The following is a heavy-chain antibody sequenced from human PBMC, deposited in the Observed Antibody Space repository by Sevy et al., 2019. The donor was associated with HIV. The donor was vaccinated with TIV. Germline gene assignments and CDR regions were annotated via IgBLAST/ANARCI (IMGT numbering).Heavy chain of an antibody. D-gene: IGHD6-13*01. J-gene: IGHJ6*02. Sequence: GESLKISCAASGFTFSSYDMHWVRQATGKGLEWVSAIGTAGDTYYPGYVKGRFTISRENAKNSLYLQMNSLRAGDTAVYYCARVLYIAAAGTQSDYGMDVWGQGTTVTVSS. CDR1: GFTFSSYD. V-gene: IGHV3-13*01. CDR2: IGTAGDT. CDR3: ARVLYIAAAGTQSDYGMDV.